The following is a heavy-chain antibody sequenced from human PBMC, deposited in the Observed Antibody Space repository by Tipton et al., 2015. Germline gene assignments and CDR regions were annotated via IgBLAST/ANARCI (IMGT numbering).Heavy chain of an antibody. J-gene: IGHJ4*02. CDR1: AYSISTDYY. V-gene: IGHV4-38-2*01. CDR3: ACHDYDLLTRDYQTVDY. D-gene: IGHD3-9*01. Sequence: TLSLTCAVSAYSISTDYYWVWIRQPPGKGLEWIGAISHSGKTYSNPSLKSRVTISADTSKNQFSLRLTSVTAADTAVYYCACHDYDLLTRDYQTVDYWGQGTLVTVSP. CDR2: ISHSGKT.